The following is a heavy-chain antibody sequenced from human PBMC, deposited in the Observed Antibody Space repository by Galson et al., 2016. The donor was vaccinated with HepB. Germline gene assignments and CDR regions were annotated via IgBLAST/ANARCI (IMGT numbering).Heavy chain of an antibody. CDR1: GFTFSSYS. V-gene: IGHV3-21*01. D-gene: IGHD3-3*01. Sequence: SLRLSCAASGFTFSSYSMNWVRQAPGKGLEWVSSISSSGNYIYHADSMKGRFTISRDNAKNSLYLQMNSLRAEDTAVYFCARGGVRGYDFWCGYSDDLWGQGTLVTVSS. J-gene: IGHJ5*02. CDR2: ISSSGNYI. CDR3: ARGGVRGYDFWCGYSDDL.